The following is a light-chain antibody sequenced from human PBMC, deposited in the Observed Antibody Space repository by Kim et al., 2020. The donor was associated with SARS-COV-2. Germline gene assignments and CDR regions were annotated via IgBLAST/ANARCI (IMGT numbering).Light chain of an antibody. CDR2: GAS. J-gene: IGKJ5*01. Sequence: DIQMTQSPSSLSASVGDRVTITCRASQDIRNDLGWYQQNPGRAPKRLIYGASSLQSGVPSRFSGSGSGTEFTLTISSVQPEDFATYFCLQHSTYPITLAKGHDWRLN. CDR3: LQHSTYPIT. CDR1: QDIRND. V-gene: IGKV1-17*01.